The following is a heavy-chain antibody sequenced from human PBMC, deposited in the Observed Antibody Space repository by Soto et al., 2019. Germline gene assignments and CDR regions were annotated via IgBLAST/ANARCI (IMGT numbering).Heavy chain of an antibody. D-gene: IGHD3-10*01. CDR1: GYTFTSHG. CDR2: ISAKNGDT. CDR3: PRMVRRSNIDYYHYLDG. V-gene: IGHV1-18*01. J-gene: IGHJ6*03. Sequence: QVKLVQSGAELKRPGASVKVSCKASGYTFTSHGISWVRQAPGQGLEWMGWISAKNGDTNYAQKFQGRVTVTTDTSTTTGYMELRSLRSEDTAVYYCPRMVRRSNIDYYHYLDGWGTGNTVTVSS.